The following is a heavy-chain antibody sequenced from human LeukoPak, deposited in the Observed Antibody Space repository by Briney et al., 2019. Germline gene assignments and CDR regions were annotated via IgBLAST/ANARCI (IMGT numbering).Heavy chain of an antibody. Sequence: GESLKISCKGSGYSFTGYWIGWVRQMPGKGLEWMGIIYPGNSDTRYSPSFEGQVTISADKSTNTASLQWSSLKASDSAMYYCASARGGNYYWDFWGQGTLATVSS. CDR2: IYPGNSDT. D-gene: IGHD3-16*01. J-gene: IGHJ4*02. V-gene: IGHV5-51*01. CDR3: ASARGGNYYWDF. CDR1: GYSFTGYW.